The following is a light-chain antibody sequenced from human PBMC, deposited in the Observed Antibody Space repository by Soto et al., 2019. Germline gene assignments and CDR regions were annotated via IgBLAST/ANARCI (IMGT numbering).Light chain of an antibody. CDR2: EVS. CDR1: SSDVGSYNH. J-gene: IGLJ1*01. V-gene: IGLV2-18*02. Sequence: QSVLTQPPSVSGSPGQSVTISCSGTSSDVGSYNHVSWYQQAPGTAPKLMIYEVSNRPSGVPDRFSGSKSGNTASLTISGLQPEDEADYYCYSFTTSDTYVFGTGTKLTV. CDR3: YSFTTSDTYV.